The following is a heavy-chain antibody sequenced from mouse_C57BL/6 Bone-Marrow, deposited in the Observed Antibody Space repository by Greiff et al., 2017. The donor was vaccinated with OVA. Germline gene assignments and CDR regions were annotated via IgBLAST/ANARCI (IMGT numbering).Heavy chain of an antibody. J-gene: IGHJ2*01. D-gene: IGHD2-1*01. V-gene: IGHV5-17*01. CDR1: GFTFSDYG. CDR3: ARTPYGNYDFDY. Sequence: EVQLQESGGGLVKPGGSLKLSCAASGFTFSDYGMHWVRQAPEKGLEWVAYISSGSSTIYYADTVKGRFTISRDNAKNTLFLQMTSLRSEDTAMYYCARTPYGNYDFDYWGQGTTLTVSS. CDR2: ISSGSSTI.